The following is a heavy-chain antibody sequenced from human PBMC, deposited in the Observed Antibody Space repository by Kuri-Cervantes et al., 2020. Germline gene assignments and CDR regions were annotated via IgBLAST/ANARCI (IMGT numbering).Heavy chain of an antibody. CDR3: ARQAPQVVPAAIKRYDAFDI. D-gene: IGHD2-2*01. V-gene: IGHV4-38-2*01. J-gene: IGHJ3*02. CDR1: GFTFSTYS. Sequence: SETLSLTCAASGFTFSTYSMSWVRQAPGKGLEWIGSIYHSGSTYYNPSLKSRVTISVDTSKNQFSLKLSSVTAADTAVYYCARQAPQVVPAAIKRYDAFDIWGQGTMVTVSS. CDR2: IYHSGST.